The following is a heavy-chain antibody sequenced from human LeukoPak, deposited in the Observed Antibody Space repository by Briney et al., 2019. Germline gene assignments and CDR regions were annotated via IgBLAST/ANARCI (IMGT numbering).Heavy chain of an antibody. D-gene: IGHD5-18*01. CDR1: GGSISSTSYY. J-gene: IGHJ4*02. CDR2: VYYTGST. Sequence: SETLSLTCTVSGGSISSTSYYWGWIRQPPGKGLEWIGSVYYTGSTYYNVSLKSRVTISVNTSKNQFSLKLSPVTAADTAVYCCARRNTAMGSFDYWGQGTLVTVPS. V-gene: IGHV4-39*01. CDR3: ARRNTAMGSFDY.